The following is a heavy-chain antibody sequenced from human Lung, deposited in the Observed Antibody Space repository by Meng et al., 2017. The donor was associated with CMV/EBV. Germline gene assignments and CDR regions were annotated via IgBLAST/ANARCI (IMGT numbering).Heavy chain of an antibody. V-gene: IGHV3-21*01. D-gene: IGHD6-13*01. CDR2: ISSSSSYI. CDR1: GSTFSTYS. Sequence: ESLKISCAASGSTFSTYSMNWVRQAPGKGLEWVSSISSSSSYIYYVDSVKGRFTISRDNAKNSLYLQMNSLRAEDTAVYYCARSDADRNSWYGDYWGKGXLVTVSS. J-gene: IGHJ4*02. CDR3: ARSDADRNSWYGDY.